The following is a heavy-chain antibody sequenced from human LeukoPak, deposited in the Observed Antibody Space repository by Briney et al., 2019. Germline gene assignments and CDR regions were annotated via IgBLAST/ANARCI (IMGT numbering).Heavy chain of an antibody. D-gene: IGHD5-12*01. CDR2: IIPIFGTE. Sequence: SVKVSFKGCGGTFIIYAISWVGQAPGQGREGMGGIIPIFGTENYAQKFQGRVTITADKSTSTAYMELSSLRSEDTAVYYCARRGGYSGYDYYYFDYWGQGTLVTVSS. J-gene: IGHJ4*02. CDR3: ARRGGYSGYDYYYFDY. V-gene: IGHV1-69*06. CDR1: GGTFIIYA.